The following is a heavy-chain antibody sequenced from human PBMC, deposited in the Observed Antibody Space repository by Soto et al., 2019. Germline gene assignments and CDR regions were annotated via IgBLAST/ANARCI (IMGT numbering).Heavy chain of an antibody. CDR3: ARDHEPAAPFYYYYGMDV. V-gene: IGHV1-3*01. CDR1: GYTFTSYA. J-gene: IGHJ6*02. Sequence: ASVKVSCKASGYTFTSYAMHWVRQAPGQRLEWMGWINAGNGNTKYSQKFQGRVTITRDTSASTAYMELSSLRSEDTAVYYCARDHEPAAPFYYYYGMDVWGQGTTVTVSS. CDR2: INAGNGNT. D-gene: IGHD2-2*01.